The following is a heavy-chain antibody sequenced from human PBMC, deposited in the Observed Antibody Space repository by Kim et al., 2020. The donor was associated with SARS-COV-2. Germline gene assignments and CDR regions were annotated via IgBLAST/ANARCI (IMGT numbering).Heavy chain of an antibody. V-gene: IGHV3-23*01. CDR1: GFIFSSYG. D-gene: IGHD1-7*01. J-gene: IGHJ5*02. CDR3: AKDCLTGTTGWFDP. Sequence: GGSLRLSCAASGFIFSSYGMTWVRQAPGKGLEWVSSISGSGGSTYYADSVRGRFTISRDNSKNTLYLQMSSLRAEDTAVYYCAKDCLTGTTGWFDPWGQGTLVTVSS. CDR2: ISGSGGST.